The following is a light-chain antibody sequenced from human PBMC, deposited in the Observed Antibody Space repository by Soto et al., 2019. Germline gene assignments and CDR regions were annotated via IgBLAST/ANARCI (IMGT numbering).Light chain of an antibody. V-gene: IGKV4-1*01. CDR1: QSVLYSSNNKNY. J-gene: IGKJ5*01. CDR2: GAS. CDR3: QQYNNWPIN. Sequence: DIVMTQSPDSLAVSLGGRATINCKSSQSVLYSSNNKNYLAWHQQKPGQAPRLLIYGASPRASGIPARFSGSGSGTEFALTISSLQSEDFAVYYCQQYNNWPINFGQGTRLEIK.